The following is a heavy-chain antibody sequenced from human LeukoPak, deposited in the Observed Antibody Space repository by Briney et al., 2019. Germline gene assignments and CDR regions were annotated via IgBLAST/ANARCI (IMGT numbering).Heavy chain of an antibody. Sequence: GGSLRLSCAASGFTFSSYAMSWVRQAPGKGLEWVSAISGSGGSTYYADSVKGRFTISRDNSKNTLYLQMNSLRAEDTAVYYCAKYCSGGSCYPNYGDYVGYWGQGTLVTASS. V-gene: IGHV3-23*01. CDR2: ISGSGGST. CDR1: GFTFSSYA. J-gene: IGHJ4*02. CDR3: AKYCSGGSCYPNYGDYVGY. D-gene: IGHD2-15*01.